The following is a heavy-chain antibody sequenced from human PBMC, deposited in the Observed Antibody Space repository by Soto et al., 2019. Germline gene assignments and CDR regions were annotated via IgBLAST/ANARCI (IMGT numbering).Heavy chain of an antibody. CDR2: IYTSGST. D-gene: IGHD3-22*01. Sequence: PSETLSLTCTVSGGSISSYYWSWIRQPAGKGLEWIGRIYTSGSTNYNPSLKSRVTMSVDTSKNQFSLKLSSVTAADTAVYYCARDPYYYDSSGYHGSRYFDPWGRGTLVTVSS. CDR1: GGSISSYY. J-gene: IGHJ2*01. V-gene: IGHV4-4*07. CDR3: ARDPYYYDSSGYHGSRYFDP.